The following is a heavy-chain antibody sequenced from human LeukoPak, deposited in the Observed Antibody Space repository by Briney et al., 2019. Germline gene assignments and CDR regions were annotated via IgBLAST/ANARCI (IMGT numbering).Heavy chain of an antibody. CDR1: GGSISGDNW. Sequence: SETLSLTCAVSGGSISGDNWWNWVRQSPGKGLEWIGEIYHSGSTSYNPSLKSRVTISVDKSKNQFSLKMTSVTAADTAVYYCVRHHCYDSSGYPDYWGQGTLVTVSS. CDR3: VRHHCYDSSGYPDY. CDR2: IYHSGST. D-gene: IGHD3-22*01. J-gene: IGHJ4*02. V-gene: IGHV4-4*02.